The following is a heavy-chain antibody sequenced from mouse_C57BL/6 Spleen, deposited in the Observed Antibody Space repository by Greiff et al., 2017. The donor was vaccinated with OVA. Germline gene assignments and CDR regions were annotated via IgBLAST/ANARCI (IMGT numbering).Heavy chain of an antibody. J-gene: IGHJ4*01. CDR3: ARFPGNYAMDY. CDR2: INPGSGGT. Sequence: QVQLQQSGAELVRPGTSVKVSCKASGYAFTNYLIEGVKQRPGQGLEWIGVINPGSGGTNYNEKFKGKATLTADKSSSTAYMQLSSLTSEDSAVYFCARFPGNYAMDYWGQGTSVTVSS. CDR1: GYAFTNYL. V-gene: IGHV1-54*01.